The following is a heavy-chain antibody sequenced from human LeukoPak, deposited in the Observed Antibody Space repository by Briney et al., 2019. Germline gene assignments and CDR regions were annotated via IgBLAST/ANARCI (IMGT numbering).Heavy chain of an antibody. CDR1: VGTFSNYA. CDR2: IIPIFGTA. J-gene: IGHJ5*02. D-gene: IGHD5-24*01. V-gene: IGHV1-69*13. Sequence: SVNVSCKASVGTFSNYAISWVRQAPGQGLEWMGGIIPIFGTANYAQKFQGRVTITADESTSTAYMELSSLRSEDTAVYYCASSRRDGYSTHWFDPWGQGTLVTVSS. CDR3: ASSRRDGYSTHWFDP.